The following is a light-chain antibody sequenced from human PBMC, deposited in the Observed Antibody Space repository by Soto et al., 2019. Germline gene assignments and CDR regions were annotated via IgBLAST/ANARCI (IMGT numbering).Light chain of an antibody. CDR3: QQRSNWPRT. CDR1: QSVSSY. Sequence: EILLTQSSGTLSLSPGERATLSCRASQSVSSYLAWYQQKPGQAPRLLIYDASNRATGIPARFSGSGSGTDFTLTISSLEPEDFAVYYCQQRSNWPRTFGQGTKVDIK. J-gene: IGKJ1*01. CDR2: DAS. V-gene: IGKV3-11*01.